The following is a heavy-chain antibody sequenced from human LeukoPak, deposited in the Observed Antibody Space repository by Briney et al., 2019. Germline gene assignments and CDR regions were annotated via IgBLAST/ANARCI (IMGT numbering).Heavy chain of an antibody. D-gene: IGHD3-3*01. CDR3: AKDKYNFWSGSNYYYMDV. CDR1: GFTFSSYA. V-gene: IGHV3-23*01. J-gene: IGHJ6*03. CDR2: ISGGAGST. Sequence: GGSLRLSCAASGFTFSSYAMSWVRQAPGKGLECVSVISGGAGSTYYADSVKGRFTISRDNSKNTLYLQMNSLGAEDTAVYYCAKDKYNFWSGSNYYYMDVWGKGTTVTVSS.